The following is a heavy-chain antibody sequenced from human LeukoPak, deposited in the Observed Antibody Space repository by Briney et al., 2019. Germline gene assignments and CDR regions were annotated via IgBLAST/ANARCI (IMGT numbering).Heavy chain of an antibody. CDR2: IDPSDSYT. Sequence: GESLKISCKGSGYSFSSYWISWVRQMPGKGLEWMGKIDPSDSYTNYSPSFQGHVTISADKSISTAYLQWSSLKASDTAMYYCARAYSSGWTFDYWGQGTLVTVSS. CDR1: GYSFSSYW. V-gene: IGHV5-10-1*01. J-gene: IGHJ4*02. CDR3: ARAYSSGWTFDY. D-gene: IGHD6-19*01.